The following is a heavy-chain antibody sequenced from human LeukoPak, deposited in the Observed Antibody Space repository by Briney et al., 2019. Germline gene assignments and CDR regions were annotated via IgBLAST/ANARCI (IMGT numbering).Heavy chain of an antibody. CDR1: GYTFTSYG. J-gene: IGHJ3*02. CDR2: ISAYNGNT. V-gene: IGHV1-18*01. Sequence: ASVKVSCKASGYTFTSYGISWVRQAPGQGLEWMGWISAYNGNTNYAQKLQGRVTMTTDTSTSTAYMELRSLRSDDTAVYYCARVDHPSGSYPRLYAFDIWGQGTMVTVSS. CDR3: ARVDHPSGSYPRLYAFDI. D-gene: IGHD1-26*01.